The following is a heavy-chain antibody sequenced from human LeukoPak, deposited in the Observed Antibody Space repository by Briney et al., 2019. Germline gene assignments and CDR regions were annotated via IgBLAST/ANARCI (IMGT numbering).Heavy chain of an antibody. CDR2: IYYSGST. CDR3: ARHATTVTPGAYYFDY. D-gene: IGHD4-17*01. V-gene: IGHV4-59*08. CDR1: GGSISSYY. J-gene: IGHJ4*02. Sequence: SETLSLTCTVSGGSISSYYWSWIRQPPGKGLEWIGYIYYSGSTNYNPSLKSRVTVSVDTSKNQFSLKLSSVTAADTAVYYCARHATTVTPGAYYFDYWGQGTLVTVSS.